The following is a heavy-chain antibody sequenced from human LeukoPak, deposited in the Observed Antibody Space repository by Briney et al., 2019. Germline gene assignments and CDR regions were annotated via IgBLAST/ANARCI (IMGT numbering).Heavy chain of an antibody. CDR3: ARRIAYCSGGSCYSAPYYYYYMDV. D-gene: IGHD2-15*01. V-gene: IGHV1-18*01. Sequence: GASVKVSCKASGYTFTSYGISWVRQAPGQGLEWMGWINAYNGNTNYAQKLQGRVTLTTDTSTSTAYMELRSLRSDDTAVYYCARRIAYCSGGSCYSAPYYYYYMDVWGKGTTVTVSS. J-gene: IGHJ6*03. CDR1: GYTFTSYG. CDR2: INAYNGNT.